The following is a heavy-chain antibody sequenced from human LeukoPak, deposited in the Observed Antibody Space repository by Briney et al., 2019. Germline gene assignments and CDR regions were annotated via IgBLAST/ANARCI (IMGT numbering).Heavy chain of an antibody. CDR2: ITGNGDYT. CDR1: GFTFSSYS. Sequence: GGSLRLSCAASGFTFSSYSMNWVRQAPGKGLEWVSAITGNGDYTDYADSVKGRFTISGDNSKNTLYLQMNSLRAEDTAVYYCAKSGPMYYYFQHWGQGTLVTVSS. D-gene: IGHD3-10*01. J-gene: IGHJ1*01. CDR3: AKSGPMYYYFQH. V-gene: IGHV3-23*01.